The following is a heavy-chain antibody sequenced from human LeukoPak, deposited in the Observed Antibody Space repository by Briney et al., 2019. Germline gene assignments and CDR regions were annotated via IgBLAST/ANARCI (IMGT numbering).Heavy chain of an antibody. J-gene: IGHJ4*02. Sequence: GGSLRLSCAASGFTFSSYAMHWVRQAPGKGLEWVAVISYDGSNKYYADPVKGRFTISRDNSKNTLYLQMNSLRAEDTAVYYCARDHLPQTYYYGSGSQIGSFDYWGQGTLVTVSS. V-gene: IGHV3-30-3*01. CDR1: GFTFSSYA. CDR3: ARDHLPQTYYYGSGSQIGSFDY. D-gene: IGHD3-10*01. CDR2: ISYDGSNK.